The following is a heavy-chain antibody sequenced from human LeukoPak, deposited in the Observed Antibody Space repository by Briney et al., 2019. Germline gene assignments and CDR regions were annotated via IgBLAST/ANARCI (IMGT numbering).Heavy chain of an antibody. CDR3: ERDRVYCSSTGGAYYFDY. CDR1: GFTFSSYE. CDR2: ITSSGSTI. Sequence: PGGSLRLSCAVSGFTFSSYEMNWVRQAPGKGLEWLSYITSSGSTIYYADSVKGRFTISRDNAKNSLYLQMNSLRAEDTAIYYCERDRVYCSSTGGAYYFDYGGREPLVTVPS. V-gene: IGHV3-48*03. J-gene: IGHJ4*02. D-gene: IGHD2-2*01.